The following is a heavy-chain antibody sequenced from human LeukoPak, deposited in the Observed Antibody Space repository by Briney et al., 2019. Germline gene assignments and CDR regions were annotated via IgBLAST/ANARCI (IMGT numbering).Heavy chain of an antibody. V-gene: IGHV4-39*07. CDR3: ARERSSSGGHSWFDP. CDR1: GGYIITSGHY. CDR2: IYYTGVT. Sequence: TETLSLTCTVSGGYIITSGHYWGWIRQPPGKGLEWIGSIYYTGVTSTNPFFRSRMSISVDTSKNQFSLNLTSVTAADAAVYYCARERSSSGGHSWFDPWGQGTLVTVSS. J-gene: IGHJ5*02. D-gene: IGHD4-23*01.